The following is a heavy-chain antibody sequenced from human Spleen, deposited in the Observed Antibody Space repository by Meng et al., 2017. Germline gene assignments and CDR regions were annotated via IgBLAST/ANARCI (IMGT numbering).Heavy chain of an antibody. V-gene: IGHV3-21*01. J-gene: IGHJ6*02. CDR2: ISSSSSYI. CDR1: GFSVSHNY. D-gene: IGHD5-18*01. Sequence: GESLKISCAASGFSVSHNYMSWVRQAPGKGLEWVSSISSSSSYIYYADSVKGRFTISRDNSKNTLYLQMNSLRAEDTAVYYCARAKTKSWIQLYGMDVWVQGTTVTVSS. CDR3: ARAKTKSWIQLYGMDV.